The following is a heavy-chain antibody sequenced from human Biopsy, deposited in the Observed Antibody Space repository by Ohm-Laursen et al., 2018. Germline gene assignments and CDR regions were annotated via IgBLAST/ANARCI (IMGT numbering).Heavy chain of an antibody. J-gene: IGHJ3*02. CDR3: AKHGSGWTGDDALHI. V-gene: IGHV4-4*07. CDR1: GGLNSNYY. CDR2: LYTSGDT. Sequence: TLSLTCSVSGGLNSNYYWSWVRQSAGKGLEWIGRLYTSGDTNYNPSLKSRITISVDTSKNQISLKVTSVTAADTAVYYCAKHGSGWTGDDALHIWGQGTMVTVSS. D-gene: IGHD6-19*01.